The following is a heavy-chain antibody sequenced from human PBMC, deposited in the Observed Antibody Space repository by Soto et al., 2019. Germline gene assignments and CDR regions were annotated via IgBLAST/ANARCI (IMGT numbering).Heavy chain of an antibody. D-gene: IGHD6-19*01. V-gene: IGHV1-2*04. Sequence: ASVKVSCKASGYTFTGYYMHWVRQAPGQGLEWMGWINPNSGGTNYAQKFQGWVTMTRDTSISTAYMELSRLRFDDTAVYFCARDEDSGFFGMDVWGPGTTVTVSS. J-gene: IGHJ6*02. CDR1: GYTFTGYY. CDR3: ARDEDSGFFGMDV. CDR2: INPNSGGT.